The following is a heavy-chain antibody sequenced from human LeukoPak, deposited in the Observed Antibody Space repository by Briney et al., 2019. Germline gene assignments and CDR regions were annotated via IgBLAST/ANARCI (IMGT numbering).Heavy chain of an antibody. V-gene: IGHV4-34*01. CDR3: ASYNRLRYYFDY. Sequence: PSETLSLTCAVYGGSFSGYYWSWIRQPPGKGLEWIGEINHSGSTNYNPSLKSRVTISVDTSKNQFSLKLSSVTAADTAVYYCASYNRLRYYFDYWGQGTLVTVSS. J-gene: IGHJ4*02. CDR1: GGSFSGYY. D-gene: IGHD1-1*01. CDR2: INHSGST.